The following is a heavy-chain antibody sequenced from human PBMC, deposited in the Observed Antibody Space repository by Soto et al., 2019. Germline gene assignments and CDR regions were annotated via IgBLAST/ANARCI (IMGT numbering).Heavy chain of an antibody. D-gene: IGHD1-26*01. CDR1: GFTFSRYA. CDR2: ISASGGST. J-gene: IGHJ4*02. CDR3: AKRPGVNSEYFDY. Sequence: GGSLRLSCAASGFTFSRYAMSWVRQAPGKGLEWVSGISASGGSTYYADSVKGRFTISRDNSKNTLYLQMNSLRAEDTAVYYWAKRPGVNSEYFDYWGEGTLVTVSS. V-gene: IGHV3-23*01.